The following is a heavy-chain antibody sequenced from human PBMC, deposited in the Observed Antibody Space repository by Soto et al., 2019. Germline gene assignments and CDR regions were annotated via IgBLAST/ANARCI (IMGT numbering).Heavy chain of an antibody. CDR1: GFTFSSYA. Sequence: GGSLRLSCAASGFTFSSYAMHWVRQAPGKGLEYVSAISSNGGSTYYANSVKGRFTISRDNSKNTLYLQMGSLRAEDMAVYYCASSNDFWSGYWRFDPWGQGTLVTVSS. CDR3: ASSNDFWSGYWRFDP. CDR2: ISSNGGST. J-gene: IGHJ5*02. D-gene: IGHD3-3*01. V-gene: IGHV3-64*01.